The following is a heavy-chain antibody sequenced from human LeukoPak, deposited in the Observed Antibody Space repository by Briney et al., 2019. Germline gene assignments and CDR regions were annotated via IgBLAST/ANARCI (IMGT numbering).Heavy chain of an antibody. D-gene: IGHD5-12*01. Sequence: PGGSLRLSCAASGFTFSSYSMNWVRQAPGKGLEWVSSISSSSSYIYYADSVKGRFTTSRDNAKNSLHLQMNSLRAEDTAVYYCARDRIVATYNYFDYWGQGTLVTVSS. CDR1: GFTFSSYS. CDR2: ISSSSSYI. V-gene: IGHV3-21*01. J-gene: IGHJ4*02. CDR3: ARDRIVATYNYFDY.